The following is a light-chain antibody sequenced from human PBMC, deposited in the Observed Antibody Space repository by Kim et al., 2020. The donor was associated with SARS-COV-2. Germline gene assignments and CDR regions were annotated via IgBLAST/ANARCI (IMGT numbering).Light chain of an antibody. V-gene: IGLV1-44*01. J-gene: IGLJ3*02. CDR1: SSNIGGNT. CDR2: SNK. Sequence: QSVLTQPPSASGTPGQRVTISCSGSSSNIGGNTVNWYQVLPGTAPKLLIYSNKQRPSGVPDRFSGSKSGTSASLAISGLQSEDEADYYCAAWDDSLNAWLFGGGTQLTVL. CDR3: AAWDDSLNAWL.